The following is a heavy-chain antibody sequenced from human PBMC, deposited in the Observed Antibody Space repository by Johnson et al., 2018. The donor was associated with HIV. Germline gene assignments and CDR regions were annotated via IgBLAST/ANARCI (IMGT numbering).Heavy chain of an antibody. J-gene: IGHJ3*01. Sequence: QVQLVESGGGVVQPGRSLRLSCAASGFTFSTYGMHWVRQAPGKGLEWVAVISYDGSNKYYADSVKGRFTISRDNSKNTLYLQMNSLRAEDTALYYCAKALQGLGWGQGTMVTVSS. D-gene: IGHD6-25*01. CDR2: ISYDGSNK. V-gene: IGHV3-30*18. CDR1: GFTFSTYG. CDR3: AKALQGLG.